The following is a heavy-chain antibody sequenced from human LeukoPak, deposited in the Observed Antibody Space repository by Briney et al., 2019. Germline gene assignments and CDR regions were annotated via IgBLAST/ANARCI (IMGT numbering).Heavy chain of an antibody. Sequence: GGSLRLSCAASGFTFDDYAMHWVRQAPGKGLEWVSGISWNSGSIGYADSVKGRFTISRDNAKNSLYLQMNSLRAEDTAVYYCARQDPIDYYYGMDVWGQGTTVTVSS. CDR1: GFTFDDYA. CDR2: ISWNSGSI. V-gene: IGHV3-9*01. CDR3: ARQDPIDYYYGMDV. J-gene: IGHJ6*02.